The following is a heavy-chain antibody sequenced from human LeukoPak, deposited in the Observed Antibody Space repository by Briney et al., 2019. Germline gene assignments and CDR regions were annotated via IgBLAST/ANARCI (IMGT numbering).Heavy chain of an antibody. CDR2: IRYDGSNR. CDR1: GFSFITYG. CDR3: AKDRSMTTVTPFDN. V-gene: IGHV3-30*02. D-gene: IGHD4-17*01. J-gene: IGHJ4*02. Sequence: GGSLRLSCAASGFSFITYGIHWVRQAPGKGLEWVAFIRYDGSNRFYADSVRGRFTISRDNSKNTVYLQMNSLRAEDTAVYYCAKDRSMTTVTPFDNWGQGTVVTVSS.